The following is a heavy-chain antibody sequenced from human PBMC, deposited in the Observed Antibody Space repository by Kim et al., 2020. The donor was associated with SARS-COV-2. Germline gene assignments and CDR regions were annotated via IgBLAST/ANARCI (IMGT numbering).Heavy chain of an antibody. CDR3: ARDFQGSYDY. V-gene: IGHV3-72*01. Sequence: TDNAASVKERLIISGDNSKNSLYLQMNKLKPEDTAVYYCARDFQGSYDYWGQGTLVTVSS. CDR2: T. J-gene: IGHJ4*02.